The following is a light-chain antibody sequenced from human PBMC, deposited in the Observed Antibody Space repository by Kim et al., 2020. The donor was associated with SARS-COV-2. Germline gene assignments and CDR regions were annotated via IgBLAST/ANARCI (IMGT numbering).Light chain of an antibody. Sequence: SVGDRVTITCRASQSISNYLNWYQQKPGKAPKLLIYAASSLQSGVPSRFSGSGSGTDFTLTISSLQPEDFATYYCQQSYSTPAITFGQGTRLEIK. V-gene: IGKV1-39*01. CDR2: AAS. CDR1: QSISNY. J-gene: IGKJ5*01. CDR3: QQSYSTPAIT.